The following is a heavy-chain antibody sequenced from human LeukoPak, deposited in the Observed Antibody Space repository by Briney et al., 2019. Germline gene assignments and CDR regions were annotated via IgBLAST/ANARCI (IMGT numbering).Heavy chain of an antibody. J-gene: IGHJ4*02. D-gene: IGHD6-13*01. CDR1: GGSISSYY. Sequence: TPSETLSLTCTVSGGSISSYYWSWLRQPPGKGLEWIGYIYYSGSTNYNPSLKSRVTISVDTSKNQFSLKLSSVTAADTAVYYCARVAAAGTYLSYYFDYWGQGTLVTVSS. CDR2: IYYSGST. V-gene: IGHV4-59*01. CDR3: ARVAAAGTYLSYYFDY.